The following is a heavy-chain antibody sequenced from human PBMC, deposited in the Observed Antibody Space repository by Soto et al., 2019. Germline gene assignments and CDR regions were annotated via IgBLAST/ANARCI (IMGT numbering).Heavy chain of an antibody. D-gene: IGHD3-22*01. CDR1: GGIFYSYT. Sequence: QVQLAQSGAEVKKPGSSVKVSCRASGGIFYSYTMNWVRQAPGQGLEWMGRIIPMLDIPNYAQNFQGRVTITADKSTSTAYMELSSLTSEDTAVYYCATTYYDGSGYTFDYWGQGTLVTVSS. J-gene: IGHJ4*02. CDR3: ATTYYDGSGYTFDY. CDR2: IIPMLDIP. V-gene: IGHV1-69*02.